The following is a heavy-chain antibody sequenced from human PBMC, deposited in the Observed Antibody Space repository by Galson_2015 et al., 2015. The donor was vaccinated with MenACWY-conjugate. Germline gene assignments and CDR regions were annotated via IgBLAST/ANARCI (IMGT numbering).Heavy chain of an antibody. D-gene: IGHD5-18*01. Sequence: SEPLSLTCSVAAGPLSSGNYCWPRVAQPGGKGLEWSACIYYSGSTKYSRYLNSRVTISVNTSNNQFSLKLKSATPADTAVYYCAGSPDGYSSGGQIDSWGQGSLVTVSS. CDR3: AGSPDGYSSGGQIDS. CDR2: IYYSGST. V-gene: IGHV4-61*01. CDR1: AGPLSSGNYC. J-gene: IGHJ4*02.